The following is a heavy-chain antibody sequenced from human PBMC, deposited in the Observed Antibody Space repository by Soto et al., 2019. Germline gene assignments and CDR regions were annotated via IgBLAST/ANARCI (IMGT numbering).Heavy chain of an antibody. V-gene: IGHV4-31*03. CDR1: GVSISSCGYY. D-gene: IGHD3-22*01. Sequence: TLSLTCTVSGVSISSCGYYWIWIRQRPGKGREWIVYIYYSGSTYYNPSLKSRVTISVDTYKNQFSLKLSSVTAADTAVYYCERLNDYYDSSGSPQARYYFDYWGQGTPVTVSS. CDR3: ERLNDYYDSSGSPQARYYFDY. J-gene: IGHJ4*02. CDR2: IYYSGST.